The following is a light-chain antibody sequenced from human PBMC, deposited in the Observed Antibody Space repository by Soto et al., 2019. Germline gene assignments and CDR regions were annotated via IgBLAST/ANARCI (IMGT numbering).Light chain of an antibody. CDR3: QQYGSSPPTWT. J-gene: IGKJ1*01. V-gene: IGKV3-20*01. Sequence: ETVMTQSLATLSVNPGERVTLSCRASQSVDSKVAWYQQKPGQAPRLLIYVASSRATGIPDRFSGSGSGTDFTLTISRLEPEDFAVYYCQQYGSSPPTWTFGQRTKADI. CDR1: QSVDSK. CDR2: VAS.